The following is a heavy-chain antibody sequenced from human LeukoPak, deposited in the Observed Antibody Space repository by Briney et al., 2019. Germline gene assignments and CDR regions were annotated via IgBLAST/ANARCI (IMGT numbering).Heavy chain of an antibody. CDR1: GCSFPTYW. CDR3: ARPPSRGYSSSFEY. D-gene: IGHD2-2*03. CDR2: IYPDESNI. V-gene: IGHV5-51*01. J-gene: IGHJ4*02. Sequence: GESLKISCKGSGCSFPTYWIAWLRQMPGKGLEWMGIIYPDESNIRYSPSFQGQVTISADKSISTAYLQWSSLKASDTAMYYCARPPSRGYSSSFEYWGQGTLVTVSS.